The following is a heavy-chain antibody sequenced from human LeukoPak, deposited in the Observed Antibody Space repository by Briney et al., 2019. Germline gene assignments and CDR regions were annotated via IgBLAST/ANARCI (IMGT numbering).Heavy chain of an antibody. Sequence: GGSLRLSCAASGFTFSSYSMNWVRQAPGKGLERVSSISSSYICYADSVKGRFTISRDNAKNSLYLQMNSLRAEDTAVYYCARTSRDGDYGDYWGQGTLVTVSS. CDR3: ARTSRDGDYGDY. D-gene: IGHD4-17*01. CDR1: GFTFSSYS. CDR2: ISSSYI. V-gene: IGHV3-21*01. J-gene: IGHJ4*02.